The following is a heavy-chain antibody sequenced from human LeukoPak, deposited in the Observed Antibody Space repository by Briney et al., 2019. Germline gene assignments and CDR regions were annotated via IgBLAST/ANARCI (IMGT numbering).Heavy chain of an antibody. Sequence: PGGSLRLSCAASGFTFSTYGMHWVRQAPGKGLEWVASITPDGSDSNYLESVKGRFTISRDNAKNSLCLQMSSLRAADTAVYYCARGRGASWGQGTLVTVSS. CDR2: ITPDGSDS. CDR1: GFTFSTYG. CDR3: ARGRGAS. V-gene: IGHV3-7*01. D-gene: IGHD3-10*01. J-gene: IGHJ5*02.